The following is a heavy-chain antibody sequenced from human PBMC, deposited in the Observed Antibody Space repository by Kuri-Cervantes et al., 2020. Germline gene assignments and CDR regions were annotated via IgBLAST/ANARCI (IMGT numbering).Heavy chain of an antibody. CDR2: IKQDGSEK. CDR1: GFTFSSYW. D-gene: IGHD3-3*01. V-gene: IGHV3-7*01. Sequence: GESLKISCAASGFTFSSYWMSWVRQAPGKGLEWVANIKQDGSEKYYVDSVKGRFTISRDNANNSLFLQMNSLRADDTAVYYCARDVTSFGVVTRYFDFWGQGTLVTVSS. CDR3: ARDVTSFGVVTRYFDF. J-gene: IGHJ4*02.